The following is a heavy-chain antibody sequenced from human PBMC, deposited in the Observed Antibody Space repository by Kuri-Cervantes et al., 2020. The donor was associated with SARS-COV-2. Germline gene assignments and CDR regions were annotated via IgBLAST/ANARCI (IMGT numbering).Heavy chain of an antibody. V-gene: IGHV3-30-3*01. D-gene: IGHD6-6*01. CDR3: AKVDSSSSYYYYYGMDV. Sequence: GGSLRLSCAASGFSFSHYAMHWVRQAPGTGLEWVAVISFDGADIHYADSVKGRCTISRDNSKNTLYLQMNSLRAEDTAVYYCAKVDSSSSYYYYYGMDVWGQGTTVTVSS. CDR1: GFSFSHYA. CDR2: ISFDGADI. J-gene: IGHJ6*02.